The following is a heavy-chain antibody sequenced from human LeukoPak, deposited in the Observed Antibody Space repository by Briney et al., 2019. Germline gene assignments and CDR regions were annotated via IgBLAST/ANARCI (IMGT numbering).Heavy chain of an antibody. D-gene: IGHD6-13*01. CDR3: AKDSSSWYYFDY. V-gene: IGHV3-9*01. Sequence: GGSLRLSCAASGFTFDDYAMHWVRQAPGEGLEWASGISWNSGSIGYADSVKGRFTISRDNAKNSLYLQMNSLRAEDTALYYCAKDSSSWYYFDYWGQGTLVTVSS. CDR2: ISWNSGSI. CDR1: GFTFDDYA. J-gene: IGHJ4*02.